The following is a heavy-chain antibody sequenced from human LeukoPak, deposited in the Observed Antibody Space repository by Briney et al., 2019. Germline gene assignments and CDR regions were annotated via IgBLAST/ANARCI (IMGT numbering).Heavy chain of an antibody. CDR3: ARDVYCSSATCPFDY. Sequence: GESLRLSRAASGFTFSSYSMNWVRQAPGKGLEWVSSISGSSSYKYYADSVKGRFTISRDNAKNSLYLQMNSLRAEDTAVYYCARDVYCSSATCPFDYWGQGTLVTVSS. D-gene: IGHD2-2*01. CDR1: GFTFSSYS. J-gene: IGHJ4*02. V-gene: IGHV3-21*01. CDR2: ISGSSSYK.